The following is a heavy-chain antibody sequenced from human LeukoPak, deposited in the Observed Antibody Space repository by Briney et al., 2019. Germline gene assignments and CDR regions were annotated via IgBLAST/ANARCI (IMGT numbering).Heavy chain of an antibody. CDR2: ISGSGDNT. D-gene: IGHD6-19*01. CDR1: GITLSSYA. V-gene: IGHV3-23*01. J-gene: IGHJ4*02. Sequence: PGGSLRLSCAVSGITLSSYAMSWVRQAPGKGLEWVSSISGSGDNTYYAESVKGRFTISRDNSKNTLFLQMNSLRAEDTAVFYCANRSGYTTGWFFDFWGQGTLVTVSS. CDR3: ANRSGYTTGWFFDF.